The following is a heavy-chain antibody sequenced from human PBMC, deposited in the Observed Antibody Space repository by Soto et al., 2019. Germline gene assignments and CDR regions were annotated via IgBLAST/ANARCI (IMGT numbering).Heavy chain of an antibody. J-gene: IGHJ6*02. Sequence: QVQLQESGPGLVKPSQTLSLTCTVSGGSISSGGYYWSWIRQHPGKGLDWIAYIYYSGSTYYNPSLKSRVTISVDTSKHQFSLRLRSVTAADTAVYYCARGMAAGGDYNYFRMYVWGQGTTVTVCS. CDR3: ARGMAAGGDYNYFRMYV. CDR2: IYYSGST. CDR1: GGSISSGGYY. D-gene: IGHD4-17*01. V-gene: IGHV4-31*03.